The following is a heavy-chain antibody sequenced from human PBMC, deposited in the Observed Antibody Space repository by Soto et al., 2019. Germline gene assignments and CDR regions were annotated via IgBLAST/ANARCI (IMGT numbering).Heavy chain of an antibody. Sequence: SETLSLTCAVYGGSFSGYYWSWIRQPPGKGLEWIGEINHSGSTNYNPSLKSRVTISVDTSKNQFSLKLSSVTAADTAVYYCARGSSSWYNWFDPWGQGTLVTVPQ. D-gene: IGHD6-13*01. CDR3: ARGSSSWYNWFDP. J-gene: IGHJ5*02. V-gene: IGHV4-34*01. CDR1: GGSFSGYY. CDR2: INHSGST.